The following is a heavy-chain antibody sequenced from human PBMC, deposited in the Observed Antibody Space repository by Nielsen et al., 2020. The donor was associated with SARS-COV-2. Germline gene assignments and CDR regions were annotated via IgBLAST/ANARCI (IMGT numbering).Heavy chain of an antibody. CDR3: ARDKGREGSYCDY. Sequence: GGSLRLSCAASGFTFSSYGMHWVRQAPGKGLEWVAVISYDGSNKYYADSVKGRFTISRDNSKNTLYLQMNSLRAEDTAVYYCARDKGREGSYCDYWGQGTLVTVSS. CDR1: GFTFSSYG. V-gene: IGHV3-33*05. CDR2: ISYDGSNK. D-gene: IGHD3-10*01. J-gene: IGHJ4*02.